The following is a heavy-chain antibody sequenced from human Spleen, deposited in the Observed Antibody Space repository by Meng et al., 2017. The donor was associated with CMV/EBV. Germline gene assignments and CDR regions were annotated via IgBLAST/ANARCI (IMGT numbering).Heavy chain of an antibody. D-gene: IGHD2-21*01. CDR3: ARAFCGGDCYSQSSYGMDV. CDR1: GGIFSSNS. CDR2: IIPILDLA. J-gene: IGHJ6*02. Sequence: SVKVSCKASGGIFSSNSFNWVRQAPGQGLEWMGRIIPILDLAKYPQKFQGRVTITADKSANTVYMELNSLRSEDTAVYFCARAFCGGDCYSQSSYGMDVWGQGTTVTVSS. V-gene: IGHV1-69*02.